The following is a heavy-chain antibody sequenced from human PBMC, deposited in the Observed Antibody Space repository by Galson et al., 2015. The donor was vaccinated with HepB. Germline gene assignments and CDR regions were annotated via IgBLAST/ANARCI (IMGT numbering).Heavy chain of an antibody. D-gene: IGHD1-14*01. CDR1: GFTFSSYG. Sequence: SLRLSCAASGFTFSSYGMHWVRQAPGKGLEWVAVISYDGSNKNYADSVKGRFTISRDNSKDTLYLQMNSLRAGDTAVYYCATDEGGKPFDIWGQGTMVTVSS. J-gene: IGHJ3*02. CDR2: ISYDGSNK. V-gene: IGHV3-30*03. CDR3: ATDEGGKPFDI.